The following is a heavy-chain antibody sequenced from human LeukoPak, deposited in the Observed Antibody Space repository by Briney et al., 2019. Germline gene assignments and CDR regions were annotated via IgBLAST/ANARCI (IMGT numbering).Heavy chain of an antibody. CDR2: IGGIGIST. V-gene: IGHV3-23*01. CDR3: AKRTALVTATPGAFDY. Sequence: GGSLRLSCAASGFTFSTYAMSWVRQAPGKGLEWVSTIGGIGISTYYADSVKGRFTISRDNSKNTLHLQMHSLRAEDTAVYYCAKRTALVTATPGAFDYWGQGTLVTVSS. CDR1: GFTFSTYA. J-gene: IGHJ4*02. D-gene: IGHD2-15*01.